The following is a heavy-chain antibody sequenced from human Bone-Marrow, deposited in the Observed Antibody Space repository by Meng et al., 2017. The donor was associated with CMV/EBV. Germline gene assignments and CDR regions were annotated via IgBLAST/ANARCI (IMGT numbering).Heavy chain of an antibody. CDR3: ARVGYCSSTSCYTHAFDI. D-gene: IGHD2-2*02. CDR1: GFTFSSYS. J-gene: IGHJ3*02. V-gene: IGHV3-20*04. Sequence: GGSLRLSCAASGFTFSSYSMNWVRQAPGKGLEWVSGINWNGGSTGYADSVKGRFTISRDNAKNSLYLQMNSLRAEDTALYYCARVGYCSSTSCYTHAFDIWGQGTMVTVSS. CDR2: INWNGGST.